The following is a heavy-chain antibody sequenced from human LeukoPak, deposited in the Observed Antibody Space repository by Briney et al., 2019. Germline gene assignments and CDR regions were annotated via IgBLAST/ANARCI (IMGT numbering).Heavy chain of an antibody. V-gene: IGHV3-30*04. J-gene: IGHJ4*02. CDR3: ARVLTHFQFDC. Sequence: GGSLRLSCAASGFTFSNCVMHWVRQAPGKGLEWVAIISYDGSDKYYAESVKGRFTISRDNSKNTLFPQMNSLRGEDTAMYYCARVLTHFQFDCWGQGTLVTVSS. CDR2: ISYDGSDK. CDR1: GFTFSNCV.